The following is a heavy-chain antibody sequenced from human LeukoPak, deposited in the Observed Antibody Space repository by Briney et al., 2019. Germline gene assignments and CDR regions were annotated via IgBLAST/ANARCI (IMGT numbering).Heavy chain of an antibody. CDR1: GGSFSGYY. J-gene: IGHJ4*02. D-gene: IGHD3-10*01. CDR2: IYYSGST. Sequence: SETLSLTCAVYGGSFSGYYWSWIRQPPGKGLEWIGNIYYSGSTYYNPSLKSRVTISIDTSKNQFSLKLSSVTAADTAIYYCTRDQWYGSGRYYNSDYWGQGTLVTVSS. V-gene: IGHV4-34*01. CDR3: TRDQWYGSGRYYNSDY.